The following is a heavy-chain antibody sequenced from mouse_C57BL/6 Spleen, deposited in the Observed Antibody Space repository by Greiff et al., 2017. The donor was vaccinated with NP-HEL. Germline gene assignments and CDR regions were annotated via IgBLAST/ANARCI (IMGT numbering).Heavy chain of an antibody. D-gene: IGHD1-1*01. CDR2: IDPSDSYT. CDR3: ARAYGSSYDWYFDV. CDR1: GYTFTSYW. Sequence: QVQLQQPGAELVKPGASVKLSCKASGYTFTSYWMQWVKQRPGQGLEWIGEIDPSDSYTNYNQKFKGKATWTVDTSSSTAYMQLSSLTSEDSAVYYCARAYGSSYDWYFDVWGTGTTVTVSS. V-gene: IGHV1-50*01. J-gene: IGHJ1*03.